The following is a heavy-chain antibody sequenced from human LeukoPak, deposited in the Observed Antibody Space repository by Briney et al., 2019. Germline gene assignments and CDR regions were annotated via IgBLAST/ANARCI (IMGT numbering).Heavy chain of an antibody. J-gene: IGHJ3*02. CDR3: ARHERVRAFDI. D-gene: IGHD1-1*01. CDR2: IYPGDSDT. CDR1: GYTFTDYW. V-gene: IGHV5-51*01. Sequence: GESLKISCKGSGYTFTDYWIGWVRQMPEKGLEWMGLIYPGDSDTRYSPSFQGQVTISVDKSISTAYLQWSSLKASDSAMYYCARHERVRAFDIWGQGTMVTVSS.